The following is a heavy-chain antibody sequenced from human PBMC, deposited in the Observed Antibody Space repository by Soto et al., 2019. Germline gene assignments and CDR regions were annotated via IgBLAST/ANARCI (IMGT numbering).Heavy chain of an antibody. Sequence: GASVKVSCKASGYTFTSYGISWVRQAPGQGLEWMGWISAYNGNTNYAQKLQGRVTMTADESTSTAYMELRGLRSEDTAVYYCAREGFANYYDSSGYSPYDAFDIWGQGTMVTVSS. J-gene: IGHJ3*02. V-gene: IGHV1-18*01. CDR1: GYTFTSYG. CDR2: ISAYNGNT. CDR3: AREGFANYYDSSGYSPYDAFDI. D-gene: IGHD3-22*01.